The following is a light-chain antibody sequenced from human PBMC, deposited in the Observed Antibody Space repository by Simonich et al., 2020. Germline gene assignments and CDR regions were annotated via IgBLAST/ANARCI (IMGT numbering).Light chain of an antibody. V-gene: IGKV4-1*01. CDR1: QSVLYSSNNKTY. J-gene: IGKJ2*01. Sequence: DIVMTQSPDSLAVSLGERATINCKSSQSVLYSSNNKTYLAWYQQKPGQPPKLLIYWASTRETGVPDRCSGSGSGTEFTLTISSLQAEDVAVYYCQQYYSTPNTFGQGTKLEIK. CDR3: QQYYSTPNT. CDR2: WAS.